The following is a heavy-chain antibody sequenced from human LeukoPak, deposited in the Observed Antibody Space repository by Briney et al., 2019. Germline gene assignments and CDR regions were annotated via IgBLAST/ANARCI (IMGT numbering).Heavy chain of an antibody. CDR3: ARGLSATSYYYYYMDV. J-gene: IGHJ6*03. D-gene: IGHD1-14*01. Sequence: ASVTVSFKASGYTFTIYGISWVRQAPGQGGEWMGWISAYNGNTNYAQKLQGRVTMTTDTSTSTAYMELRSLRSDDTAVYYCARGLSATSYYYYYMDVWGKGTTVTVSS. CDR1: GYTFTIYG. V-gene: IGHV1-18*01. CDR2: ISAYNGNT.